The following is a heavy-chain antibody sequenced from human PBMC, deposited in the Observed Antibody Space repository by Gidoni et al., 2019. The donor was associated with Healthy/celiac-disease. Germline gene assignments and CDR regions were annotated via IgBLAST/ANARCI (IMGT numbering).Heavy chain of an antibody. CDR3: AKMGLSSGSAYFDY. V-gene: IGHV3-23*01. D-gene: IGHD6-13*01. Sequence: EVQLLESGGGLIQPGGSLRLSCAAPGFTFSSYAMTWVRQAPGKGLEWVSTISDTGFSTYYVDSVRGRFSISRDNSENTLYLQMNSLRAEDTAVYYCAKMGLSSGSAYFDYWGQGTLVTVPS. CDR2: ISDTGFST. J-gene: IGHJ4*02. CDR1: GFTFSSYA.